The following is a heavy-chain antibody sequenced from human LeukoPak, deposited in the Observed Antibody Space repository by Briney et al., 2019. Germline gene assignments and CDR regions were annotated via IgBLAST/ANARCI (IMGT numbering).Heavy chain of an antibody. CDR2: ISYDGSNK. CDR3: AKEGSNGDFDY. J-gene: IGHJ4*02. D-gene: IGHD1-26*01. Sequence: GGSLRLSCAASGFTFSSYDMHWVRQAPGKGLEWVTVISYDGSNKYYGDSVKGRFTISRDNSQNTLYLKMNSLRAEDTAVYYCAKEGSNGDFDYWGQGTLVTVSS. V-gene: IGHV3-30*18. CDR1: GFTFSSYD.